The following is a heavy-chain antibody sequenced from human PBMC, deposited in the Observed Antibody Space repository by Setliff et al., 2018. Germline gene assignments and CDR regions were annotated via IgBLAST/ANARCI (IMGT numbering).Heavy chain of an antibody. CDR3: ARDGVFYAMGF. V-gene: IGHV3-11*04. J-gene: IGHJ6*02. CDR2: VSGDGNTV. Sequence: WGTLRLSCAASGFSFSDLYMSWVRQVPGQGLEWLSKVSGDGNTVYYADSVRGRFTISRDNAKNSLYLQMNSLRAEDSAVYYCARDGVFYAMGFWGQGTTVTVSS. D-gene: IGHD3-10*01. CDR1: GFSFSDLY.